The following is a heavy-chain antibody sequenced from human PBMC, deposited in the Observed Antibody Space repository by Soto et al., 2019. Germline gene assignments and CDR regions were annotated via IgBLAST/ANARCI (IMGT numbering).Heavy chain of an antibody. Sequence: PGGSLRLSCAASGFTFSSYGMHWVRQAPGKGLEWVAVISYDGSNKYFADSVKGRFTISRDNSKNTLYLQMNSLRAEDTAVYYCAKDTEGYSSSWYIGGFDPWGQGTLVTVSS. V-gene: IGHV3-30*18. J-gene: IGHJ5*02. CDR2: ISYDGSNK. D-gene: IGHD6-13*01. CDR1: GFTFSSYG. CDR3: AKDTEGYSSSWYIGGFDP.